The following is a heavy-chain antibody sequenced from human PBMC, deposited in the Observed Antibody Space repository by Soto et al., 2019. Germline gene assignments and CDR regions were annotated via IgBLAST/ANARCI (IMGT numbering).Heavy chain of an antibody. Sequence: QVQLQESGPGLVKPSETLSLTCTVSGGSVSSGSYYWSWIRQPPGKGLEWIGYIYYSGSTNYNPPLQSRATISVDTSKNPYSLMLRSVTAADTAVQYSASDVPGTAVNYWGQGTLVTVSS. CDR3: ASDVPGTAVNY. CDR1: GGSVSSGSYY. J-gene: IGHJ4*02. V-gene: IGHV4-61*01. CDR2: IYYSGST. D-gene: IGHD3-10*01.